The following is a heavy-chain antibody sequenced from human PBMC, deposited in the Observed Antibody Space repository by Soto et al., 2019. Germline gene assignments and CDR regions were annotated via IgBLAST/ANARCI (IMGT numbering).Heavy chain of an antibody. J-gene: IGHJ6*02. CDR1: GFTFSNAW. D-gene: IGHD2-2*01. Sequence: GGSLRLSCAASGFTFSNAWMNWVRQAPGKGLEWVGRIKSKTDGGTTDYAAPVKGRFTISRDDSKNTLYLQMNSLKAEDTAVYYCAKERAIVVVPAGMDVWGQGTTVTVSS. CDR2: IKSKTDGGTT. CDR3: AKERAIVVVPAGMDV. V-gene: IGHV3-15*07.